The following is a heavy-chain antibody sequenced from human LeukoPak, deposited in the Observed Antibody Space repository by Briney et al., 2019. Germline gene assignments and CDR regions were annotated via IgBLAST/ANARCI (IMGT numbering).Heavy chain of an antibody. Sequence: PSETLSLTCTVSGGSISSYYWSWIRQPPGKGLEWIGEINHSGSTNYNPSLKSRVTISVDTSKNQFSLKLSSVTAADTAVYYCARTPGGSSWYEDGYWGQGTLVTVSS. CDR2: INHSGST. J-gene: IGHJ4*02. D-gene: IGHD6-13*01. V-gene: IGHV4-34*01. CDR3: ARTPGGSSWYEDGY. CDR1: GGSISSYY.